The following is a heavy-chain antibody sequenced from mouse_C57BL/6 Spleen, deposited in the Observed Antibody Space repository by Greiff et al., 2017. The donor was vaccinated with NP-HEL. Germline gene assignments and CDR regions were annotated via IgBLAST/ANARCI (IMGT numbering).Heavy chain of an antibody. J-gene: IGHJ4*01. CDR2: IYPGSGST. CDR1: GYTFTSYW. CDR3: ARWDYGGDYAMDY. V-gene: IGHV1-55*01. D-gene: IGHD2-4*01. Sequence: QVQLQQPGAELVKPGASVKMSCKASGYTFTSYWITWVKQRPGQGLEWIGDIYPGSGSTNYNEKFKSKATLTVDNSSSTAYMQLSSLTSEDSAVYYCARWDYGGDYAMDYWGQGTSVTVSS.